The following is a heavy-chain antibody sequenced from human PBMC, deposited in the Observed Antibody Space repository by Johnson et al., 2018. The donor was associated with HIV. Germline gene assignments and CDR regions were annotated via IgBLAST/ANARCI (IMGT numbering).Heavy chain of an antibody. CDR3: ARGRYTTAEWDDAFDI. Sequence: VQLVESGGGVVRPGGSLRLSCAASGFKFDDYGMSWVRQGPGKGLEWVSSINWNGGTTTYVDSVKGRFTISRDNAKNSLYLQMNSLRAEDTALYYCARGRYTTAEWDDAFDIWGQGTMVTVSS. V-gene: IGHV3-20*04. J-gene: IGHJ3*02. D-gene: IGHD1-26*01. CDR2: INWNGGTT. CDR1: GFKFDDYG.